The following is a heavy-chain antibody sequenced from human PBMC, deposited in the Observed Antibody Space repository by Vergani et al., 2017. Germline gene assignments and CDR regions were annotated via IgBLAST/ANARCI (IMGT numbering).Heavy chain of an antibody. CDR2: VDPEDGET. Sequence: EVQLVQSGAEVQKPGATVKISCKVSGYTFTDYYMHWVQQAPGKGLEWMGLVDPEDGETIYAEKFQGRVTITADTSTDTAYMELSSLRSEDTAVYYCATPYCGGDCYSADYYYGMDVWGQGTTVTVSS. CDR1: GYTFTDYY. J-gene: IGHJ6*02. CDR3: ATPYCGGDCYSADYYYGMDV. V-gene: IGHV1-69-2*01. D-gene: IGHD2-21*02.